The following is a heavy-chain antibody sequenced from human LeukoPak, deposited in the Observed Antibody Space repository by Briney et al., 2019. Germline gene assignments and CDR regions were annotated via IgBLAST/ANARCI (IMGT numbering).Heavy chain of an antibody. Sequence: SETLSLTCTVSGYSVSSGYYWGWIRQPPGKGLEWIGSIYYSGSTYYNPSLKSRVTISVDTSKNQFSLKLSSVTAADTAVYYCARVDRSVTTGRSYMDVWGKGTTVTVSS. J-gene: IGHJ6*03. CDR1: GYSVSSGYY. CDR2: IYYSGST. D-gene: IGHD4-17*01. V-gene: IGHV4-38-2*02. CDR3: ARVDRSVTTGRSYMDV.